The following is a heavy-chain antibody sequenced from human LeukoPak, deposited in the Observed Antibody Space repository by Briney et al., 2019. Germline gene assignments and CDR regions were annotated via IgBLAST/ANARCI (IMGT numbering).Heavy chain of an antibody. CDR3: AHVKAYYDFWSGYSGYFDY. Sequence: SGPTLVNPTQTLTLTCTFSGFSLSTSGVGVGWIRQPPGKALEWLTLIYWYDDERYSPPLKSRLTITKDTSKNQVVLTMTNMDPVDTATYYCAHVKAYYDFWSGYSGYFDYWGQGTLVTVSS. CDR2: IYWYDDE. V-gene: IGHV2-5*01. CDR1: GFSLSTSGVG. J-gene: IGHJ4*02. D-gene: IGHD3-3*01.